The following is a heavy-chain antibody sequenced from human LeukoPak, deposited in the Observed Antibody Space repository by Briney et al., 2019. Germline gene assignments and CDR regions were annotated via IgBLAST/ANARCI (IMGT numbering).Heavy chain of an antibody. J-gene: IGHJ6*03. D-gene: IGHD3-10*01. Sequence: SETLSLTCTVSGGSISSYYWSWIRQPPGKGLEWIGYIYYSGSTNYNPSLKSRVTISVDTSKNQFSLKLSSVTAADTAVYYCASTMANYYYYYMDVWSKGTTVTVSS. V-gene: IGHV4-59*12. CDR1: GGSISSYY. CDR3: ASTMANYYYYYMDV. CDR2: IYYSGST.